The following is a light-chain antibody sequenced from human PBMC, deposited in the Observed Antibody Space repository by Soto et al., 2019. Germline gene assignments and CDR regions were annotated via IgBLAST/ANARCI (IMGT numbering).Light chain of an antibody. J-gene: IGKJ5*01. CDR3: QQRSNWPPS. CDR1: QSVSSY. V-gene: IGKV3-11*01. CDR2: DAS. Sequence: EIVLTQSPATLSLSPGERATLSCRASQSVSSYLAWYQQKPGQAPRLLIYDASNRATGIPARFSGSGSGTAFTLTIRSLEPEDFAVYYCQQRSNWPPSFGQGTRLEIK.